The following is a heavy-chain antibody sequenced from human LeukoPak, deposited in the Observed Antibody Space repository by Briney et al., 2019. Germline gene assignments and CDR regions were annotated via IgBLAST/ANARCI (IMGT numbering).Heavy chain of an antibody. D-gene: IGHD5-12*01. V-gene: IGHV3-11*01. CDR2: ISSSGSTI. CDR3: ARQRGYSGYDPIDY. CDR1: GFTFSDYY. J-gene: IGHJ4*02. Sequence: PGRSPRLSRSPSGFTFSDYYMSSVRQAPGKGLEWVSYISSSGSTIYYADSVKGRFTISRDNAKNSLYLQMNSLRAEDTAVYYCARQRGYSGYDPIDYWGQGTLVTVSS.